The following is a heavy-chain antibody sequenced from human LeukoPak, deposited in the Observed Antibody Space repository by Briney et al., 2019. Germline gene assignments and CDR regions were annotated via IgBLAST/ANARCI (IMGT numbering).Heavy chain of an antibody. V-gene: IGHV1-2*04. CDR1: GYTFTGYY. J-gene: IGHJ4*02. CDR3: ARGRGGSYYYFDY. CDR2: INPNSGDT. D-gene: IGHD1-26*01. Sequence: ASVKVSCKASGYTFTGYYMHWVRQAPGQGLEWMGWINPNSGDTNYAQKFQGWVTMTGDTSISTAYMELSRLRSDDTAVYYCARGRGGSYYYFDYWGQGTLVTVSS.